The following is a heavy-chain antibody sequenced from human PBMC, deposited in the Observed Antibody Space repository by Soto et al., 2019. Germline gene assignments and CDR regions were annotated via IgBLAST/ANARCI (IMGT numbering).Heavy chain of an antibody. J-gene: IGHJ4*02. CDR2: IDPSDSYT. CDR3: ARHAPPTSYSDSTEVPFFDY. V-gene: IGHV5-10-1*01. Sequence: EECLTSACKVSGYSFTSYGIIWVRQMPGKGLEWMGRIDPSDSYTNYSPSFQGHVTISADKSISTAYLQWSSLKASDTAMYYCARHAPPTSYSDSTEVPFFDYWGQGTLVTVSS. CDR1: GYSFTSYG. D-gene: IGHD3-22*01.